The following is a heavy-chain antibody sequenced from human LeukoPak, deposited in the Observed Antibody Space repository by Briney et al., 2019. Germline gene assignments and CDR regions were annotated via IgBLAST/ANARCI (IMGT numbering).Heavy chain of an antibody. CDR3: ARDQGSSSWYNFDY. CDR2: IWYDGSNQ. CDR1: GFTFSSYG. Sequence: GGSLRLSCAASGFTFSSYGMHWVRQAPGKGLEWVALIWYDGSNQHYADSVRGRFTISRDNSKSTLYLQMNSLRADDTAVYYCARDQGSSSWYNFDYWGQGTLVTVSS. J-gene: IGHJ4*02. D-gene: IGHD6-13*01. V-gene: IGHV3-33*01.